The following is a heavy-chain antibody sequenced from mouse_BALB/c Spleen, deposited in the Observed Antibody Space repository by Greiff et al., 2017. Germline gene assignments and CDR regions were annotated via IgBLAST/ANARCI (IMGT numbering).Heavy chain of an antibody. CDR3: ARDNYYGLDY. V-gene: IGHV7-3*02. CDR1: GFTFTDYY. CDR2: IRNKANGYTT. Sequence: EVQGVESGGGLVQPGGSLRLSCATSGFTFTDYYMSWVRQPPGKALEWLGFIRNKANGYTTEYSASVKGRFTISRDNSQSILYLQMNTLRAEDSATYYCARDNYYGLDYWGQGTTLTVSS. J-gene: IGHJ2*01. D-gene: IGHD1-1*01.